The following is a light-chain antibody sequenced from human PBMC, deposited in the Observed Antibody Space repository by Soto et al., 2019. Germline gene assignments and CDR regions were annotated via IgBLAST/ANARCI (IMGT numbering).Light chain of an antibody. CDR1: RSDVGGYNY. J-gene: IGLJ2*01. CDR3: SSYAATNNVI. V-gene: IGLV2-8*01. CDR2: EVS. Sequence: QSALTQPPSASGSPGQSVTISCTGTRSDVGGYNYVSWYQQHPGKAPKLMIYEVSNRPSGVPDRFSGSKSGNTASLTVSGLQTEDEADYYCSSYAATNNVIFGGGTKVTVL.